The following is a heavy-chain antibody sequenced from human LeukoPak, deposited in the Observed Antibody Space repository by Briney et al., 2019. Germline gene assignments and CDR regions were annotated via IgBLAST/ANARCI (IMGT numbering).Heavy chain of an antibody. CDR2: IYYSGST. CDR1: GGSISSSSYY. CDR3: ARDLFEPYDFWSGYAYFDY. D-gene: IGHD3-3*01. V-gene: IGHV4-39*07. J-gene: IGHJ4*02. Sequence: SETLSLTCTVSGGSISSSSYYWGWIRQPPGKGLEWIGSIYYSGSTYYNPSLKSRVTISVDTSKNQFSLKLSSVTAADTAVYYCARDLFEPYDFWSGYAYFDYWGQGTLVTVSS.